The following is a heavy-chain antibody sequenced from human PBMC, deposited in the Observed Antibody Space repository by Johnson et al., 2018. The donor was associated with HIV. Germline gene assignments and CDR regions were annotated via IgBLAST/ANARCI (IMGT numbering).Heavy chain of an antibody. CDR3: ATSTASDALDI. Sequence: VQLVESGGGVLQPGRSLRLSCAASGFTFSSYAMHWVRQAPGKGLEWVSGISWYSGIIGYADSVKGRFTISRDNAKNSLYLQMNSLRAEDTAVYYCATSTASDALDIWGQGTMVTVSS. CDR1: GFTFSSYA. CDR2: ISWYSGII. J-gene: IGHJ3*02. D-gene: IGHD1-1*01. V-gene: IGHV3-9*01.